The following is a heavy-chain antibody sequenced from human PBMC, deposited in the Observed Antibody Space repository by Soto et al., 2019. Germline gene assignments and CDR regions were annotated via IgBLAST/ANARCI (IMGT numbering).Heavy chain of an antibody. CDR1: GFTFSSYA. CDR2: ISGSGGST. Sequence: GGSLRLSCAASGFTFSSYAMSWVRQAPGKGLEWVSAISGSGGSTYYADSVKGRFTISRDNSKNTLYLQMNSLGAEDTAVYYCAKTAATILYYYYYMDVWGKGTTVTVSS. V-gene: IGHV3-23*01. J-gene: IGHJ6*03. CDR3: AKTAATILYYYYYMDV. D-gene: IGHD5-12*01.